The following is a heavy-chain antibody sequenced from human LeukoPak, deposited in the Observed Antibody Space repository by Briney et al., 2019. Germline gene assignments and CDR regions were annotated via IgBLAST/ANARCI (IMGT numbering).Heavy chain of an antibody. D-gene: IGHD3-10*01. Sequence: GPTLVNPTQTLTLTCTFSGFSLSTSGMCVSWIRQPPGKALEWLARIDWDDDKYYSTSLKTRLTISKDTSKNQVVLTMTNMDPVDTATYYCARIMVRGVTHAFDIWGQGTMVTVSS. J-gene: IGHJ3*02. CDR1: GFSLSTSGMC. CDR2: IDWDDDK. V-gene: IGHV2-70*11. CDR3: ARIMVRGVTHAFDI.